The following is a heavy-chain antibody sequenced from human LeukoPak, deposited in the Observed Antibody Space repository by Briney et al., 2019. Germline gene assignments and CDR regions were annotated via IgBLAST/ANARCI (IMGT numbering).Heavy chain of an antibody. CDR1: GHSISGSSYY. J-gene: IGHJ3*02. V-gene: IGHV4-39*07. D-gene: IGHD3-10*01. Sequence: ASETLSLTCTVSGHSISGSSYYWGWIRQPPGKGLEWIGSTSYSGSTYSNPSLKSRVTVSVATSKNQFSLKLNSVTAADTAVYYCARHLGGSGSHDAFDIWGQGTMVTVSS. CDR2: TSYSGST. CDR3: ARHLGGSGSHDAFDI.